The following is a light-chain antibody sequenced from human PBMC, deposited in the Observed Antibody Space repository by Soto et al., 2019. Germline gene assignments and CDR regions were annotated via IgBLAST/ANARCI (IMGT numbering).Light chain of an antibody. Sequence: QSALTQPPSVSAAPGRKVTSCCSGGSSNIGNNYVSWYQQLPGTAPKLLIYDNNKRPSGIPDRFSGSKSGTSATLGITGLQTGDEADYYCGTWDSSLSAYVFGTGTKVTVL. CDR2: DNN. V-gene: IGLV1-51*01. CDR3: GTWDSSLSAYV. J-gene: IGLJ1*01. CDR1: SSNIGNNY.